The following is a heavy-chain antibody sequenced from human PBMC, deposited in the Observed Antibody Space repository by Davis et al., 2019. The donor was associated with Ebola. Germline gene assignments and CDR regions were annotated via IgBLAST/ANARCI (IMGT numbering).Heavy chain of an antibody. CDR3: TTGQMATI. CDR1: GFTFGDYA. V-gene: IGHV3-49*03. CDR2: IRSKAYGGTT. J-gene: IGHJ3*02. D-gene: IGHD5-24*01. Sequence: GESLKISCTASGFTFGDYAMSWFRQAPGKGLEWGGFIRSKAYGGTTEYAASVKGRFTISRDDSKSIAYLQMNSLKTEDTAVYYCTTGQMATIWGQGTMVTVSS.